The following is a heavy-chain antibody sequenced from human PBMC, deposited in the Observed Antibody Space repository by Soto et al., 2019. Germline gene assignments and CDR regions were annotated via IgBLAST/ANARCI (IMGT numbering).Heavy chain of an antibody. CDR3: ARDSLAAAGTLYYYYGMDV. J-gene: IGHJ6*02. D-gene: IGHD6-13*01. CDR2: TYYRSKWYN. V-gene: IGHV6-1*01. Sequence: QSQTLSLTCAISGDSVSSNSAAWNWIRQSPSRGLEWLGRTYYRSKWYNDYAVSVKSRITINPDTSKNQFSLQLNSVTPEDTAVYYCARDSLAAAGTLYYYYGMDVWGQGTTVTVSS. CDR1: GDSVSSNSAA.